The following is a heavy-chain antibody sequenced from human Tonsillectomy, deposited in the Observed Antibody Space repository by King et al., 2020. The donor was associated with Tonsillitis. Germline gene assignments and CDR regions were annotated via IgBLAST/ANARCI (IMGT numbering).Heavy chain of an antibody. D-gene: IGHD2-2*02. J-gene: IGHJ3*02. CDR3: ARSKYLNDAFDI. V-gene: IGHV1-69*01. Sequence: VQLVQSGAEVKKPGSSVKVSCKATGGTFSSYAISWVRQAPGQGLEWMGGIIPIFGTANYAQKFQGRVTITADESTSTAYMELSSLRSEDTAIYYCARSKYLNDAFDIWGQGTMVIVSS. CDR1: GGTFSSYA. CDR2: IIPIFGTA.